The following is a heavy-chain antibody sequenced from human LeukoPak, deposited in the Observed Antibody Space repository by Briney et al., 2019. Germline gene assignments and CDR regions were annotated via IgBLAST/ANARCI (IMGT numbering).Heavy chain of an antibody. CDR1: GFVFSNYD. CDR2: ILVAGDT. J-gene: IGHJ4*02. CDR3: VRDAGDASGWYSRFDN. Sequence: GGSLRLSCAASGFVFSNYDMHWVRQSTRKGLEWVAHILVAGDTQYADSVKGRFTISRDSAKSSVFLQMNSLRAEDTAVYYRVRDAGDASGWYSRFDNWGQGTLVTVSS. V-gene: IGHV3-13*01. D-gene: IGHD6-19*01.